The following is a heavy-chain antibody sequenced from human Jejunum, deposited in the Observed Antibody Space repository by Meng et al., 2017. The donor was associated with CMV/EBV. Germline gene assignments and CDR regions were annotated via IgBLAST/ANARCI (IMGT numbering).Heavy chain of an antibody. J-gene: IGHJ4*02. D-gene: IGHD1-26*01. CDR2: ISAYNGNT. V-gene: IGHV1-18*01. CDR3: ARVEVGITSRDY. CDR1: GFIFTSYA. Sequence: QVQRVQLGAEVKKPGASVKVSCEASGFIFTSYAISWVRQAPGQGLQYMGWISAYNGNTNYVQTLQGRVTMTTDTSTSTAYMELRSLRSDDTAVYYCARVEVGITSRDYWGQGTLVTVSS.